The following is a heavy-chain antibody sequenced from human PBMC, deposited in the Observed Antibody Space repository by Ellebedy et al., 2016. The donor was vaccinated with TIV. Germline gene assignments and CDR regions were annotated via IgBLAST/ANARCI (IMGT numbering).Heavy chain of an antibody. CDR3: ASNLVDGSYMYAFDI. Sequence: AASVEVSCKASGYTFSNYAMHWVRQAPGQRLEWMGWINAGTGNTRYSQKFQGRVTITRATSASTAYMELSSLRSEDTAVYYCASNLVDGSYMYAFDIWGQGTVVTVSS. V-gene: IGHV1-3*01. CDR1: GYTFSNYA. J-gene: IGHJ3*02. D-gene: IGHD6-19*01. CDR2: INAGTGNT.